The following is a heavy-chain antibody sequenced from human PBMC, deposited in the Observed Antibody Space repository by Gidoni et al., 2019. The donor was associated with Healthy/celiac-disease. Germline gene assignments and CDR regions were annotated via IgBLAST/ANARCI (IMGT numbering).Heavy chain of an antibody. CDR1: GFTFSSSA. D-gene: IGHD2-8*02. CDR2: ISYDGSNK. J-gene: IGHJ6*02. Sequence: QVQLVESGGGVVQPGRSLRLSCAASGFTFSSSAMHWVRQAPGKGLEWVAVISYDGSNKYYADSVKGRFTISRDNSKNTLYLQMNSLRAEDTAVYYCARDRGIVLVVYAIEETGYGMDVWGQGTTVTVSS. CDR3: ARDRGIVLVVYAIEETGYGMDV. V-gene: IGHV3-30*04.